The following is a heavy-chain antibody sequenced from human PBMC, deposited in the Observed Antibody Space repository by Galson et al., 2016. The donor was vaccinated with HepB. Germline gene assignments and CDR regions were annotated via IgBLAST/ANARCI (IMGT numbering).Heavy chain of an antibody. Sequence: SLRLSCAASGFTFSNYGMHWVRQAPGKGLEWVAVISYDGSHKFYTDSVRGRFPISRDNSKKTLYLQMNSLRAEDTAVYYCAKGALSGDSIDYLGQGTLVTVSS. CDR2: ISYDGSHK. D-gene: IGHD2-21*02. CDR1: GFTFSNYG. CDR3: AKGALSGDSIDY. V-gene: IGHV3-30*18. J-gene: IGHJ4*02.